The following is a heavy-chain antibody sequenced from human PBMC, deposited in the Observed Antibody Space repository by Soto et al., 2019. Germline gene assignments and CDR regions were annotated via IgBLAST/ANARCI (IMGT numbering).Heavy chain of an antibody. J-gene: IGHJ4*02. Sequence: QVQLVASGGGVVQPGRSLRLSCAASGFTFSSYGMHWVRQAPGKGLEWVAVIWYDGSNKYYADSVKGRFTISRDNSKNTLYLQMNSLRAEDTAVYYCAREVGAPLYYFDYWGQGTLVTVSS. CDR2: IWYDGSNK. CDR3: AREVGAPLYYFDY. CDR1: GFTFSSYG. D-gene: IGHD1-26*01. V-gene: IGHV3-33*01.